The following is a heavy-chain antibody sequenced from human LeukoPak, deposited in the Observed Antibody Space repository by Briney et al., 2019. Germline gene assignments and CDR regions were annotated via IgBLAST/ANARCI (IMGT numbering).Heavy chain of an antibody. J-gene: IGHJ3*02. D-gene: IGHD3-3*01. Sequence: ETLSPTSSVAGGSISSSSYYWGWIPQTPGKGLEWIGRVDYGGSTSHNPSLRSRAAISVDATKTQLPPKPSSAAAANTAVYCCARVGHGDTIFGVVLHAIVISGARTTVTVSS. CDR1: GGSISSSSYY. V-gene: IGHV4-39*06. CDR2: VDYGGST. CDR3: ARVGHGDTIFGVVLHAIVI.